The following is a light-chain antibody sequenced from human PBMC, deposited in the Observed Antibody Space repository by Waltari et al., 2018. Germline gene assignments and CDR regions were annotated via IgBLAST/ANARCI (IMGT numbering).Light chain of an antibody. CDR2: GAA. Sequence: EIVLTQSPGTLSLSPGERATLSCRASQSVSISYLAWYQQKPGQPPRLLIYGAASRATGIPDRFSGSGSGTDFTLTISRLEPEDFAVYYCQQYGSSPRTFGQGTKVEIK. V-gene: IGKV3-20*01. J-gene: IGKJ1*01. CDR3: QQYGSSPRT. CDR1: QSVSISY.